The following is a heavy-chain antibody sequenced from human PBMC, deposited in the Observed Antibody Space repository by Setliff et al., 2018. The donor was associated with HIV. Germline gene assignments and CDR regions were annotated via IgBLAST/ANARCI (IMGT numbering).Heavy chain of an antibody. CDR2: IYYSGST. CDR1: GGSISSYY. V-gene: IGHV4-59*01. J-gene: IGHJ6*03. CDR3: ARGHMLITYYYYYYMDV. D-gene: IGHD3-10*02. Sequence: SETLSLTCTVAGGSISSYYWSWIRQPPGKGLEWIGYIYYSGSTNYNPSLKSRVTISVDTSKNQFSLKLSSVTAADTAVYYCARGHMLITYYYYYYMDVWGKGTTVTVSS.